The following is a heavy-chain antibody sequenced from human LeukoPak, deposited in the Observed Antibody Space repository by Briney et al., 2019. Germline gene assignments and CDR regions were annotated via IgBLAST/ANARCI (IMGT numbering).Heavy chain of an antibody. CDR3: ARSKHDFWSGTYYYYYGMDV. CDR2: ISSSSSYI. V-gene: IGHV3-21*01. Sequence: GGSLRLSCAASGFTFSSYSMNWVRQAPGKGLEWVSSISSSSSYIYYADSVKGRFTISRDNAKNSLYLQMNSLRAEDTAVYYCARSKHDFWSGTYYYYYGMDVWGQGTTVTVSS. D-gene: IGHD3-3*01. CDR1: GFTFSSYS. J-gene: IGHJ6*02.